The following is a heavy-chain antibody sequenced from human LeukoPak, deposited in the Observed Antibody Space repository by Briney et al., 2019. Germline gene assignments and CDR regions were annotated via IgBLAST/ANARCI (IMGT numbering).Heavy chain of an antibody. CDR2: IYTSGST. D-gene: IGHD3-3*01. V-gene: IGHV4-61*02. Sequence: SETLSLTCTVSGGSISSGSYYWSWIRQPAGKGLEWIGRIYTSGSTNYNPSLKSRVTISVDTSKNQFSLKLSSVTAADTAVYYRARSITIFGVVTDYFDYWGQGTLVTVSS. CDR1: GGSISSGSYY. J-gene: IGHJ4*02. CDR3: ARSITIFGVVTDYFDY.